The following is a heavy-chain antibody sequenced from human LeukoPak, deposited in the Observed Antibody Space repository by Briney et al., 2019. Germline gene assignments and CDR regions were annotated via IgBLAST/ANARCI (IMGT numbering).Heavy chain of an antibody. CDR1: GFTFSGST. CDR2: IRSNANSYAT. Sequence: PGGSLRLSCAASGFTFSGSTMHWVRQASWKGLEWVGRIRSNANSYATAYAASVKGRFTVSRDDSKNTAYLQMNSLKAEDTAVYYCTSPIHCGDYDYFYGLDVWGQGTTVTVSS. D-gene: IGHD4-17*01. CDR3: TSPIHCGDYDYFYGLDV. J-gene: IGHJ6*02. V-gene: IGHV3-73*01.